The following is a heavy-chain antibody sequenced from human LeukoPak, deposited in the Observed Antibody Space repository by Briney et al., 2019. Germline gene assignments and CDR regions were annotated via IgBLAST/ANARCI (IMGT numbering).Heavy chain of an antibody. V-gene: IGHV4-59*01. Sequence: SETLSLTCTVSGGSISSYYWSWIRQPPGKGLEWIGYIYYSGSTNYNPSLNSRVTISVDTSKNQFSLKLSSVTAADTAVYYCARGTVVRRNFDYWGQGTLVTVSS. D-gene: IGHD4-23*01. CDR3: ARGTVVRRNFDY. CDR1: GGSISSYY. J-gene: IGHJ4*02. CDR2: IYYSGST.